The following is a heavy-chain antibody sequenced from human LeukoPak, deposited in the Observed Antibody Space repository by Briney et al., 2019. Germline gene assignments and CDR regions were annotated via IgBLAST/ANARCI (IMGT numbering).Heavy chain of an antibody. Sequence: GESLRLSCAASGFTFTTYWMSWVRQAPGKGLEWVANIKQDGTEKYYVDSVKGRFTISRDNAKNSLYLQMNSLRVEDTAVYYCAKARTVAGYSYGVAYYFDYWGQGTLVTVSS. J-gene: IGHJ4*02. CDR2: IKQDGTEK. CDR3: AKARTVAGYSYGVAYYFDY. D-gene: IGHD5-18*01. V-gene: IGHV3-7*01. CDR1: GFTFTTYW.